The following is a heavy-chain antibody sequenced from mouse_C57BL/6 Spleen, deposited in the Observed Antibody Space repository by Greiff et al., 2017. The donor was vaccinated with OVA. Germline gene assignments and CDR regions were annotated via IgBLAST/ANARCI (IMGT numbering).Heavy chain of an antibody. CDR2: IYPGDGDT. CDR1: GYAFSSSW. V-gene: IGHV1-82*01. Sequence: ESGPELVKPGASVKISCKASGYAFSSSWMNWVKQRPGKGLEWIGRIYPGDGDTNYNGKFKGKATLTADKSSSTAYMQLSSLTSEDSAVYCCARQIDYFDYWGQGTTLTVSS. CDR3: ARQIDYFDY. J-gene: IGHJ2*01.